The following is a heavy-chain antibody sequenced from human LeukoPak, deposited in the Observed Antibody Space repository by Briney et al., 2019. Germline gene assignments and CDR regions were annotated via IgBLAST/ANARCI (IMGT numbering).Heavy chain of an antibody. J-gene: IGHJ6*03. D-gene: IGHD6-19*01. Sequence: GASVKVSCKASGYTFTSYGISWVRQAPGQGLEWMGWISAYNGNTNYAQKLQGRVTMTTDTSTSTAYMELRSLRSDDTAVYYCARVLLGLSGWTYYYYYMDVWGKGTTVTVSS. CDR2: ISAYNGNT. V-gene: IGHV1-18*01. CDR1: GYTFTSYG. CDR3: ARVLLGLSGWTYYYYYMDV.